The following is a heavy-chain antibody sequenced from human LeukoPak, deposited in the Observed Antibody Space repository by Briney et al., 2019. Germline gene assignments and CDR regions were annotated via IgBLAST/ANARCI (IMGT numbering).Heavy chain of an antibody. CDR1: GGSFSGYY. Sequence: SETLSLTCAVYGGSFSGYYWSWIRQPPGKGLEWIGEINHSGSTNYNPSLKSRVTISVDTSKNQFSLKLSSVTAADTAVYYCARLDILTRLPDYWGQGTLVTVSS. CDR2: INHSGST. D-gene: IGHD3-9*01. J-gene: IGHJ4*02. V-gene: IGHV4-34*01. CDR3: ARLDILTRLPDY.